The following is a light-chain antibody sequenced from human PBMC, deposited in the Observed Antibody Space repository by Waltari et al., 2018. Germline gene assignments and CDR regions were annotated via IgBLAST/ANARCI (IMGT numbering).Light chain of an antibody. V-gene: IGKV1-12*01. CDR2: AAY. CDR3: QQAKSFPFT. J-gene: IGKJ4*02. CDR1: QGISTW. Sequence: DIQMPQSPSSVSASVGARVTFTCRAGQGISTWLAWYQQKPGKAPKLLIYAAYTLESGVPTRVSRGGDGTDFNLPTSDLQPEDFATYDCQQAKSFPFTFGGGTKVEIK.